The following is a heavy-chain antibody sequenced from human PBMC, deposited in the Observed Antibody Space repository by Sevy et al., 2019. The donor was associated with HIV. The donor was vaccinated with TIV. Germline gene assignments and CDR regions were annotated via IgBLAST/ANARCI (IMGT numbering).Heavy chain of an antibody. V-gene: IGHV3-23*01. CDR2: ISGSGGST. D-gene: IGHD1-26*01. CDR3: AKNPEVGSYYYMDV. Sequence: GGSLRLSCAASGFTFSSYAMSWVRQAPGKGLEWVSSISGSGGSTYYADSLKGQFTISRDNSKNTLYLQVNSLRVEDTAVYYCAKNPEVGSYYYMDVWGKGTTVTVSS. J-gene: IGHJ6*03. CDR1: GFTFSSYA.